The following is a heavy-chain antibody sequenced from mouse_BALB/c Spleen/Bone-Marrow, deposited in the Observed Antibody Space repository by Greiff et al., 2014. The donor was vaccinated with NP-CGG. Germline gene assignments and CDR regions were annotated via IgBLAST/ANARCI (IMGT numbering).Heavy chain of an antibody. CDR2: IYPGDGST. D-gene: IGHD1-1*01. Sequence: QVQLQQSGPELVKPGASVKMSCKASGYTFTSYYIHWVKQRPGQGLEWIGWIYPGDGSTKYSEKFKGKTTLTADKSSSTAYMLLSSLTSEDSAIYFCARGDYYYGSSRAWFAYWGQGTLVTVSA. CDR1: GYTFTSYY. CDR3: ARGDYYYGSSRAWFAY. J-gene: IGHJ3*01. V-gene: IGHV1S56*01.